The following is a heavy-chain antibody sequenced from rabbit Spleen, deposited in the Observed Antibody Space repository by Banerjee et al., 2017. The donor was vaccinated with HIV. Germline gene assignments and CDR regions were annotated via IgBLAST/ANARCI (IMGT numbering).Heavy chain of an antibody. CDR2: IYAAKGST. J-gene: IGHJ3*01. D-gene: IGHD4-1*01. CDR1: GIDFTNYY. CDR3: ARAIVPWLGLTRLDL. V-gene: IGHV1S43*01. Sequence: QEQLEETGGGLVQPGGSLTLSCKASGIDFTNYYISWVRQAPGKGLEWIGIIYAAKGSTDYASWVNGRLTISSDNAQSTVDLKMTSLTAADTATYFCARAIVPWLGLTRLDLWGPGTLVTVS.